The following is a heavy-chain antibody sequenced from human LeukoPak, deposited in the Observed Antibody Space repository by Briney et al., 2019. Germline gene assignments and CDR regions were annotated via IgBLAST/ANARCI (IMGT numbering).Heavy chain of an antibody. V-gene: IGHV3-74*01. J-gene: IGHJ4*02. Sequence: PGGSLRLSCAASGFTFSSYWMHWVRQAPGKGLVWVSRINSDGSTTNYADPVKGRFTISRDNAKNTLYLQMNSLRAEDTAVYYCASGSNMVRGVLTGASDYWGQGTLVTVSS. D-gene: IGHD3-10*01. CDR3: ASGSNMVRGVLTGASDY. CDR1: GFTFSSYW. CDR2: INSDGSTT.